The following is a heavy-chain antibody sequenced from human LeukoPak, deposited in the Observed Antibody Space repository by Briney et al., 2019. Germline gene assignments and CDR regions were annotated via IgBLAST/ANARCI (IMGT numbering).Heavy chain of an antibody. CDR1: GFTFSSYA. D-gene: IGHD6-6*01. Sequence: GGSLRLSCAASGFTFSSYAMHWVRQAPGKGLEWVAVISYDGSNKYYADSVKGRLTISRDNSKNTLYLQMNSLRAEDTAVYYCARGGAARPYYYYYGMDVWGQGTTVTVSS. CDR2: ISYDGSNK. CDR3: ARGGAARPYYYYYGMDV. V-gene: IGHV3-30-3*01. J-gene: IGHJ6*02.